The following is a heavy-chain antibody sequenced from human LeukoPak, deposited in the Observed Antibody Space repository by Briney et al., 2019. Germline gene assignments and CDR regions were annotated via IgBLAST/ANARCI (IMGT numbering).Heavy chain of an antibody. CDR1: GGSISSVGSY. CDR2: IYYGGST. V-gene: IGHV4-39*07. J-gene: IGHJ3*02. CDR3: ATTTSGGDAFDI. Sequence: SETLSLTCTVSGGSISSVGSYWGWFRQPPGKGLEWIGSIYYGGSTYYNPSLKSRVTISVDTSKNQFSLNLRSVTAADTAVYYCATTTSGGDAFDIWGQGTMVTVSS. D-gene: IGHD1-26*01.